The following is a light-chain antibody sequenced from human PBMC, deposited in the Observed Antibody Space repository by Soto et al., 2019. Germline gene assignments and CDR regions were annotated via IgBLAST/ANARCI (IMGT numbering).Light chain of an antibody. V-gene: IGKV3-20*01. Sequence: EIVLTQSPGTLSLSPGEGATLSCRASQSVSSTYLAWYQQKPGQAPRLLMYGTSSRATGIPDRFSGSGSGTDFTLTISTLEPEDFAVYYCQHSGSSVFTFGPGNKVDV. J-gene: IGKJ3*01. CDR1: QSVSSTY. CDR3: QHSGSSVFT. CDR2: GTS.